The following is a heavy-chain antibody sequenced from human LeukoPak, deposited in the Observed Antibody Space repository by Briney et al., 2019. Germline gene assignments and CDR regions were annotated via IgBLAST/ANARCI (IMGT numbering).Heavy chain of an antibody. CDR2: ISYDGSNK. Sequence: GGSLRLSCAASGFTFSSYAMHWVRQAPGKGLEWVAVISYDGSNKYYADSVKGRFTISRDNSKNTLYLQMNSLRAEDTAVYYCARKLGYCSSTSCTRAAKTSYYYGMDVWGQGTTVTVSS. CDR1: GFTFSSYA. J-gene: IGHJ6*02. V-gene: IGHV3-30*04. CDR3: ARKLGYCSSTSCTRAAKTSYYYGMDV. D-gene: IGHD2-2*01.